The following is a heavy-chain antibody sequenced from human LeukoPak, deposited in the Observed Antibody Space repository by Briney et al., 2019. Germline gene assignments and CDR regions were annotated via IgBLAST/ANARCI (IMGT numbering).Heavy chain of an antibody. V-gene: IGHV1-69*01. CDR1: GGTFSSYA. CDR2: IIPIFGTG. D-gene: IGHD3-22*01. J-gene: IGHJ4*02. CDR3: ARDLNYYDSSDYYYASLFDY. Sequence: SVKVSCKASGGTFSSYAISWVRQAPGQGLEWMGGIIPIFGTGNYAQKFQGRVTITADESTSTAYMELSSLRSEDTAVYYCARDLNYYDSSDYYYASLFDYWGQGTLVTVSS.